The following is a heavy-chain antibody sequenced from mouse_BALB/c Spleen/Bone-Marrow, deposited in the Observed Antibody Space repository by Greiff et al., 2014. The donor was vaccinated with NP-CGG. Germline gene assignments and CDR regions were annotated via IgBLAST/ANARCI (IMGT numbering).Heavy chain of an antibody. Sequence: QVQLQQSGAELVKPGASVKLSCKASGYTFTSYYMYWVKQRPGQGLEWIGEINPSNGGTNFNEKFMSKATLTVDKSSSTAYMQLSSLTSEDSAVYYCTREGDSPFAYWGQGTLVTVSA. J-gene: IGHJ3*01. CDR3: TREGDSPFAY. D-gene: IGHD2-13*01. CDR1: GYTFTSYY. V-gene: IGHV1S81*02. CDR2: INPSNGGT.